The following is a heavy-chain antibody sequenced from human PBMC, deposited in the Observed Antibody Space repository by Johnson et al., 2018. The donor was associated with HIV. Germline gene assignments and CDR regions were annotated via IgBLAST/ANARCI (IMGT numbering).Heavy chain of an antibody. V-gene: IGHV3-20*04. Sequence: VQLVESGGGVVRPGGSLRLSCAASGFIFDDYGMNWVRQAPGKGLEWVSGISWNGGTTGYADSVKGRFTISRDNVQNSLYLHMNTLRVEDTALYYCAREDYHRALDVWGQGTMVTVSS. CDR3: AREDYHRALDV. D-gene: IGHD4-11*01. CDR2: ISWNGGTT. J-gene: IGHJ3*01. CDR1: GFIFDDYG.